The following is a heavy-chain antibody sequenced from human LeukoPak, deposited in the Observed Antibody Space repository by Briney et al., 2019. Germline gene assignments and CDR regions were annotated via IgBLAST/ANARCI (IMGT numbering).Heavy chain of an antibody. J-gene: IGHJ4*02. Sequence: GAAVKDSCKASGYTFTSYGISWVRQAPGQGGEWMGLISAYNGNTNYTQKLQGRVTMTTDTTTSTAYMWLRSLRSDDTAVYYCERVSQQRSIRWPTTFDYWGQGTLVTVSS. CDR1: GYTFTSYG. CDR3: ERVSQQRSIRWPTTFDY. V-gene: IGHV1-18*01. CDR2: ISAYNGNT. D-gene: IGHD6-13*01.